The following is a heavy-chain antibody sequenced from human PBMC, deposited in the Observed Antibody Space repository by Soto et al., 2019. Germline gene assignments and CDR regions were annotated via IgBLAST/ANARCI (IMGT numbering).Heavy chain of an antibody. Sequence: EVQLLESGGDLVQPGGYLRLSCAASGFTFSSYAMTWVRQAPGKGLEWVSAISSSGGGAYYADSVKGRFTISRDNSKNTLYLQMTSLRAEDTAVYFCAKDMTTVVTGSDYWGPGTLVIVAS. CDR1: GFTFSSYA. V-gene: IGHV3-23*01. J-gene: IGHJ4*02. CDR3: AKDMTTVVTGSDY. CDR2: ISSSGGGA. D-gene: IGHD4-17*01.